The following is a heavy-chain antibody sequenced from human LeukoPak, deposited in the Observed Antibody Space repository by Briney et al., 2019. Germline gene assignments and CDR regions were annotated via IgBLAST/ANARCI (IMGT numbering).Heavy chain of an antibody. CDR2: IYTSGST. CDR3: ASFIRGVDY. D-gene: IGHD3-3*01. J-gene: IGHJ4*02. CDR1: GGSISSGSYY. Sequence: PSQTLSLTCTVSGGSISSGSYYWSWIRQPAGKGLEWIGRIYTSGSTNYNPSLKSRVTISVDTSKNQFSLKLSSVTAADTAVYYCASFIRGVDYWGQGTLVTVSS. V-gene: IGHV4-61*02.